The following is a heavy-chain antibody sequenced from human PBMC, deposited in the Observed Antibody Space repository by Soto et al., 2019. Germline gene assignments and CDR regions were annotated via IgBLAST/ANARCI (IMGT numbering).Heavy chain of an antibody. CDR1: GYTFSSYG. CDR2: ISAYNGNT. D-gene: IGHD1-26*01. V-gene: IGHV1-18*01. J-gene: IGHJ4*02. Sequence: QVQLVQSGAEVKKPGASVKVSCKASGYTFSSYGISWVRQAPGQGLEWMGWISAYNGNTKNAQKLPGRSTIPTVTSTSTASTALRTLRSDDTAAYYCARRAVGTTLDSDYSSQGTLVPVSS. CDR3: ARRAVGTTLDSDY.